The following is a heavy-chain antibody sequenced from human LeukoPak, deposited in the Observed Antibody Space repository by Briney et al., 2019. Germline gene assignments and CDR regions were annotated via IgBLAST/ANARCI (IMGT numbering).Heavy chain of an antibody. CDR1: GYTFTDYA. J-gene: IGHJ4*02. D-gene: IGHD6-19*01. V-gene: IGHV1-3*01. Sequence: GASVKVSCKASGYTFTDYAMQWVRQAPGQRLEWMGWINADNAKTKHSQKFQGRVTITRDTSASIVYMELSSLTSEDTAVYYCARGIWSSRNKEYDFDNWGQGTLVTVSS. CDR3: ARGIWSSRNKEYDFDN. CDR2: INADNAKT.